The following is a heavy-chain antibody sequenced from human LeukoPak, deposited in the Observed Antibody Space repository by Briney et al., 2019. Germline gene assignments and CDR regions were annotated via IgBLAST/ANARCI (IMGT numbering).Heavy chain of an antibody. CDR3: AKEKVLTYSGSYYYFDY. CDR1: GFTFNNYA. D-gene: IGHD1-26*01. CDR2: IWYDGSNK. Sequence: PGGSLRLSCTASGFTFNNYAMSWVRQAPGKGLEWVAVIWYDGSNKYYADSVKGRFTISRDNSKNTLYLQMNSLRAEDTAVYYCAKEKVLTYSGSYYYFDYWGQGTLVTVSS. V-gene: IGHV3-33*06. J-gene: IGHJ4*02.